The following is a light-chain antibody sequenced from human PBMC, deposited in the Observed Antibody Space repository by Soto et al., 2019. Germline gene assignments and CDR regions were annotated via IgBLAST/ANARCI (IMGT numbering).Light chain of an antibody. CDR2: AAS. CDR1: QNIAKY. Sequence: DIQMTQSPSSLSASVGDRVTVSCRASQNIAKYLNWYQQKPGKAPRLLIYAASTLQRGVPSRFSGSGSGTDFTLTITSLLPEDFASYYCQQSYSTPPEYTFGQGTKLEIK. J-gene: IGKJ2*01. CDR3: QQSYSTPPEYT. V-gene: IGKV1-39*01.